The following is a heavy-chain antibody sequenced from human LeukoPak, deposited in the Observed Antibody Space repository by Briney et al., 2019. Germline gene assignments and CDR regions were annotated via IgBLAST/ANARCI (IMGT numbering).Heavy chain of an antibody. CDR2: ITWNSGNI. D-gene: IGHD3-22*01. CDR3: AKNYRLYYDTSGYRGQFDY. CDR1: GFTFDDYA. V-gene: IGHV3-9*01. Sequence: GGSLRLSCAASGFTFDDYAMHWVRQAPGKGLEWVSGITWNSGNIGYADSVKGRFTISRDNAKNSLYLQMNRLRTEDTALYYCAKNYRLYYDTSGYRGQFDYWGQGTLVTVSS. J-gene: IGHJ4*02.